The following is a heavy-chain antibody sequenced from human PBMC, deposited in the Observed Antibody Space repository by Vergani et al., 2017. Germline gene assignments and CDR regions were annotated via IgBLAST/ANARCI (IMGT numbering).Heavy chain of an antibody. CDR3: ARGPHYYDSSGYYYWGGFDY. CDR2: IIPIFGTA. CDR1: GYTLTELS. Sequence: QVQLVQSGAEVKKPGASVKVSCKVSGYTLTELSMHWVRQAPGKGLEWMGGIIPIFGTANYAQKFQGRVTITADESTSTAYRELSSLRSEDTAVYYCARGPHYYDSSGYYYWGGFDYWGQGTLVTVSS. D-gene: IGHD3-22*01. J-gene: IGHJ4*02. V-gene: IGHV1-69*13.